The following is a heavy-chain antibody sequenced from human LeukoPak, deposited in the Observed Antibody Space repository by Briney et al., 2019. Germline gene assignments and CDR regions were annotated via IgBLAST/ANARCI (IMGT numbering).Heavy chain of an antibody. D-gene: IGHD3-22*01. V-gene: IGHV4-59*01. CDR1: GGSISGYY. CDR3: TREGYGSSGYYLDY. J-gene: IGHJ4*02. CDR2: IHSSGTT. Sequence: SETLPLTCTVSGGSISGYYWSWFRQPPGKGLEWIGYIHSSGTTEYNPSLESRITTSVDTSKNQVSLKLSSVTVADTAFYYCTREGYGSSGYYLDYWGQGTLVTVSS.